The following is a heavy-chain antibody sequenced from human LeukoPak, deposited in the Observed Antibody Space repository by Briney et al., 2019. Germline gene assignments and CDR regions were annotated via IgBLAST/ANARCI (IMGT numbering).Heavy chain of an antibody. J-gene: IGHJ4*02. Sequence: ASVKVSCKASGYTFTGYYIHWVRQAPGQGLQWMGWINPNSGGTNYAQKFQGRVTMTRDTSISTAYMELSRLRSDDTAMYYCTSREVGVSDYWGQGTLVTVSS. CDR2: INPNSGGT. V-gene: IGHV1-2*02. CDR1: GYTFTGYY. D-gene: IGHD2-15*01. CDR3: TSREVGVSDY.